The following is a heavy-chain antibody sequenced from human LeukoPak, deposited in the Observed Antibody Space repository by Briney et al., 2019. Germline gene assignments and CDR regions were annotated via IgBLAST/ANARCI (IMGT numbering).Heavy chain of an antibody. CDR3: ARAEITGVYPPPDY. CDR2: INPNSGGT. CDR1: GYTFNDYY. Sequence: ASVKVSCKASGYTFNDYYMHWVRQAPGQGLEWMGWINPNSGGTNSAQKFQGRGTMTRDTSISTVYMELSRLRSDDTAVYYCARAEITGVYPPPDYWDQGTLVTVSS. J-gene: IGHJ4*02. D-gene: IGHD1-14*01. V-gene: IGHV1-2*02.